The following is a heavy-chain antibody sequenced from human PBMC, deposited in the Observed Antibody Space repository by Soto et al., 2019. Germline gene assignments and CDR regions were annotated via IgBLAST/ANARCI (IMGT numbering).Heavy chain of an antibody. V-gene: IGHV4-31*03. D-gene: IGHD2-15*01. CDR2: IYYSGST. J-gene: IGHJ3*02. CDR1: GGSISSGGYY. CDR3: ARGGVYRYCSGGSCYSNDAFDI. Sequence: SETLSLTCTVSGGSISSGGYYWSWIRQHPGKGLEWIGYIYYSGSTYYNPSLKSRVTISVDTSKNQFSLKLSSVTAADTAVYYCARGGVYRYCSGGSCYSNDAFDIWGQGTMVTVSS.